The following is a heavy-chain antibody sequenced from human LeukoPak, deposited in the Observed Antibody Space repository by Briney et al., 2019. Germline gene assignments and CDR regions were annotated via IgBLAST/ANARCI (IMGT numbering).Heavy chain of an antibody. V-gene: IGHV4-31*03. CDR2: IYYSGST. Sequence: PSETLSLTCTVSGGSISSGGYYWSWIRQHPGKGLEWIGYIYYSGSTYYNPSLKSRVTISIDTSKNQFSLNLNSVTAADTAVYFCSRGLDSRKLGYWGQGTLVTVSS. CDR1: GGSISSGGYY. CDR3: SRGLDSRKLGY. D-gene: IGHD3-22*01. J-gene: IGHJ4*02.